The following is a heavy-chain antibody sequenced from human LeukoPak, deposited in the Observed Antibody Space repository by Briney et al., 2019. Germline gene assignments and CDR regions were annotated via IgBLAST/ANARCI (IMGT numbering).Heavy chain of an antibody. CDR2: IYHSGST. D-gene: IGHD3-9*01. CDR1: GYSISSGSY. CDR3: ARVGRYFDWLSLDY. J-gene: IGHJ4*02. Sequence: SETLSLTCAVSGYSISSGSYWGWIRQPPGKGLEGIGSIYHSGSTYYNPSLKSRVTISVDTSKNQFSLKLSSVTAADTAAYYCARVGRYFDWLSLDYWGQGTLVTVSS. V-gene: IGHV4-38-2*01.